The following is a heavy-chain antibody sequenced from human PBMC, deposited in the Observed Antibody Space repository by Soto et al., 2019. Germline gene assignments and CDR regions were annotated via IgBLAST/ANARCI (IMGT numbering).Heavy chain of an antibody. CDR3: AKGSVWSGYYYYYYGMDV. CDR1: GFTFSSYA. CDR2: ISGSGGST. J-gene: IGHJ6*02. Sequence: PGGSLRLSCAASGFTFSSYAMSWVRQAPGKGLEWVSAISGSGGSTYYADSVKGRFTISRDNSKNTLYLQMNSLRAEDTAVYYCAKGSVWSGYYYYYYGMDVWGQGTTVTVSS. D-gene: IGHD3-3*01. V-gene: IGHV3-23*01.